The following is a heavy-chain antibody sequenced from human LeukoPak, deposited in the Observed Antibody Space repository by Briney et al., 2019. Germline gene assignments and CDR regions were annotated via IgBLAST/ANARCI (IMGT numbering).Heavy chain of an antibody. D-gene: IGHD5-24*01. V-gene: IGHV1-69*01. J-gene: IGHJ6*02. CDR2: IIPIFGTA. CDR1: GGTFSNYG. Sequence: ASVKVSCKASGGTFSNYGINWVRQAPGQGLEWMGGIIPIFGTADYAPKFQGRVTITADESTSTAYVELSNLRSEDTAVYYCARVALGRRWLPSSYYYGMDVWGQGTTVTVSS. CDR3: ARVALGRRWLPSSYYYGMDV.